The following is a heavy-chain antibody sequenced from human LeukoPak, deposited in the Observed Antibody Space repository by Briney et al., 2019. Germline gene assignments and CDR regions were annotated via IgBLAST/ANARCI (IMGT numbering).Heavy chain of an antibody. CDR2: IYTSGST. CDR1: GGSISSGSYY. CDR3: ARGSSILLRYYYYMDV. J-gene: IGHJ6*03. Sequence: SETLSLTCTVSGGSISSGSYYWSWIRQPAGKGLEWIGRIYTSGSTNYNPSLKSRVTISVDTSKNQFSLKLSSVTAADTTVYYCARGSSILLRYYYYMDVWGKGTTVTVSS. D-gene: IGHD6-13*01. V-gene: IGHV4-61*02.